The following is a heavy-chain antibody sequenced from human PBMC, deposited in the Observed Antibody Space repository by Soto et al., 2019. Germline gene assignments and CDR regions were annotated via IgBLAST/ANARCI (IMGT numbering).Heavy chain of an antibody. J-gene: IGHJ4*02. CDR2: ISSSGNTV. D-gene: IGHD2-2*01. CDR1: RFTFSTYE. V-gene: IGHV3-48*03. Sequence: GGSLRLSCAASRFTFSTYEMNWVRQAPWKGLEWVSYISSSGNTVYYADSVKGRFTISRDNTRNSLYLQMNSLRDEDTALYYCVRYCSTTLCNGVATRTFDYWGQGTLVTVSS. CDR3: VRYCSTTLCNGVATRTFDY.